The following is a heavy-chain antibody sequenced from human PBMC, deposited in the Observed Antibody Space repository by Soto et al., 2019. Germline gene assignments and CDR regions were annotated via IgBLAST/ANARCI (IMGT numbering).Heavy chain of an antibody. Sequence: GGSLRLSCEASGFTFSNYNMNGVRQAPGKGLEWVSSISSSCFSINYADSVKGRFSISRDNAQNSLHLQMNNLRADDTAVYYCARNESSNFYGMDVWGQGTTVAVSS. J-gene: IGHJ6*02. D-gene: IGHD6-6*01. V-gene: IGHV3-21*01. CDR2: ISSSCFSI. CDR1: GFTFSNYN. CDR3: ARNESSNFYGMDV.